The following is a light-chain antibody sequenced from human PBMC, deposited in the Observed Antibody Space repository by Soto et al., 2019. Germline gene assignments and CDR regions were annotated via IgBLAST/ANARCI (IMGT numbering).Light chain of an antibody. CDR2: GAV. CDR3: QQYNAWPRT. Sequence: EVVMTQSPVTLSVSPGERATLSCRASQSVGGDLAWYQQTPGQTPRLLIYGAVTRATGVAARFSGAGSGTEFTLTVDSRQSEDVAIYYCQQYNAWPRTFGQVTKLEI. V-gene: IGKV3-15*01. J-gene: IGKJ2*01. CDR1: QSVGGD.